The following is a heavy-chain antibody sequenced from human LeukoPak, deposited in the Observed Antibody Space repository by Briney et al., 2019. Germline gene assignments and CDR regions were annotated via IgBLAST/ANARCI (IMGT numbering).Heavy chain of an antibody. CDR1: GLSFSTSW. CDR3: ATWGDTTAEYFQR. V-gene: IGHV3-7*01. CDR2: INPDESEK. Sequence: GGSLRLSCAVSGLSFSTSWMDWVRQAPGKGLEWVASINPDESEKYSTGSVKGRFTISRDNAQNSMYLQMNSLRVEDTAVYYCATWGDTTAEYFQRWGQGTLVTVSS. D-gene: IGHD2-21*02. J-gene: IGHJ1*01.